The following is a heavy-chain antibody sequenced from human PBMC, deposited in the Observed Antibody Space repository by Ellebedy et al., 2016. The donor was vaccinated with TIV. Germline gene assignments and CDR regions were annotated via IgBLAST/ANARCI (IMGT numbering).Heavy chain of an antibody. D-gene: IGHD5-24*01. CDR3: VRGVTGYNMDAFDI. CDR1: GGSISGSNFY. V-gene: IGHV4-39*01. CDR2: ISYSGST. J-gene: IGHJ3*02. Sequence: SETLSLXXTVSGGSISGSNFYLRRIRHPPGKGLECIGRISYSGSTYYSPSLKSRVSTSVTPSKSQFSLKLSSVPATDTAVYYCVRGVTGYNMDAFDIWGQGTMVTVSS.